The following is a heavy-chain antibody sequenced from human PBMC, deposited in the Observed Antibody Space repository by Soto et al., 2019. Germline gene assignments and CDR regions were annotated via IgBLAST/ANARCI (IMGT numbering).Heavy chain of an antibody. V-gene: IGHV2-5*02. CDR2: IYWDDEK. CDR3: THIQVYYYSSGYYPFRY. Sequence: QITLKESGPTLVKPTQTLTLTCTFSGFSLSTSGVGVGWIRQPPGKALEWLALIYWDDEKRYSPSLKSSLTTTKDTSKNQVCLTMTTIDPVDTATYYSTHIQVYYYSSGYYPFRYWGQGTLVTVSS. J-gene: IGHJ4*02. D-gene: IGHD3-22*01. CDR1: GFSLSTSGVG.